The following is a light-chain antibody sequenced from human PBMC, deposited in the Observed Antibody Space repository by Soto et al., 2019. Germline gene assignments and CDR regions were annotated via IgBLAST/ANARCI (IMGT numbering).Light chain of an antibody. CDR1: QGISTY. Sequence: DIQMTQSPPSLSASVGDRVTITCRASQGISTYLNWYQQKPGKAPKLLISAASSLQSGVPSRFSGSGSETDFTLTISSLQPEDIATYYCQKYHSAPRTFGQGTKVDIK. V-gene: IGKV1-39*01. CDR3: QKYHSAPRT. CDR2: AAS. J-gene: IGKJ1*01.